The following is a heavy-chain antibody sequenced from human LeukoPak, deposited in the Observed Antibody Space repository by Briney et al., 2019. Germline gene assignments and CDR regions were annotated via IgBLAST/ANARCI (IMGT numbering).Heavy chain of an antibody. V-gene: IGHV4-39*07. CDR2: IYYSGST. CDR3: ASEVGGIAFDY. J-gene: IGHJ4*02. CDR1: GGSISSSSYY. Sequence: PSETLSLTCTVSGGSISSSSYYWGWIRQPPGKGLEWIGSIYYSGSTYYNPSLKSRVTISVDTSKNQFSLKLSSVTAADTAVYYCASEVGGIAFDYWGQGTLVTVSS. D-gene: IGHD4-23*01.